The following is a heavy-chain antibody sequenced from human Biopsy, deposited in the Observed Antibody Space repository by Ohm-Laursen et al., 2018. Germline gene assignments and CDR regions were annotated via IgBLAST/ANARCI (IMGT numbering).Heavy chain of an antibody. Sequence: SLRLSCSASGFTFSTYSMNWVRQAPGKGLEWVSSISSRSVYIYHADSVKGRFTISRDNAKNSLYLQMNSLRAEDTAVYYCARWYGDLFYYYNGMDVWGQGTTVTVSS. D-gene: IGHD3-10*01. J-gene: IGHJ6*02. CDR1: GFTFSTYS. CDR2: ISSRSVYI. CDR3: ARWYGDLFYYYNGMDV. V-gene: IGHV3-21*01.